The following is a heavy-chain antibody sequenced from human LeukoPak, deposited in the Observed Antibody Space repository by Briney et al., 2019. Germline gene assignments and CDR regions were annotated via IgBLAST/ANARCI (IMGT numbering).Heavy chain of an antibody. CDR3: ASFYERRDYYGMDV. V-gene: IGHV1-3*01. D-gene: IGHD5/OR15-5a*01. CDR2: INAGNGNT. CDR1: GYTFTSYV. J-gene: IGHJ6*02. Sequence: ASVTVSCTASGYTFTSYVMHWVRQAPGQRLEWMGWINAGNGNTKYSQKFQGRVTITRDTSASTAYMELSSLRSEDTAVYYCASFYERRDYYGMDVWGQGTTVTVSS.